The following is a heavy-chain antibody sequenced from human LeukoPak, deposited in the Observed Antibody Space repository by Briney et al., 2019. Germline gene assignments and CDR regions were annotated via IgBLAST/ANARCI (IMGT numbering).Heavy chain of an antibody. CDR2: IYPGDSDT. V-gene: IGHV5-51*01. D-gene: IGHD3-22*01. CDR1: GYSFTSYW. CDR3: ARLTVRGYYDSSGYPSDAFDI. J-gene: IGHJ3*02. Sequence: GESLKISCKGSGYSFTSYWIGWVRQLPGKGLEWMGIIYPGDSDTRYSPSFQGQVTISADKSISTAYPQWSSLKASDTAMYYCARLTVRGYYDSSGYPSDAFDIWGQGTMVTVSS.